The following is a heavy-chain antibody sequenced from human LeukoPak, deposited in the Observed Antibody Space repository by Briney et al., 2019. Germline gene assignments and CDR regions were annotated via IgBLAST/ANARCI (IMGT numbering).Heavy chain of an antibody. CDR3: ARATNWNAFDY. CDR1: GGSISSGGYF. D-gene: IGHD1-1*01. J-gene: IGHJ4*02. Sequence: SETLSLTRTDSGGSISSGGYFWSWIRQHPGKGLEWIGFISSSGSTYYNPSLKSRLTISVDASKNQFSLRLTSVTAADTAVYFCARATNWNAFDYWGQGMLVTVSS. CDR2: ISSSGST. V-gene: IGHV4-31*03.